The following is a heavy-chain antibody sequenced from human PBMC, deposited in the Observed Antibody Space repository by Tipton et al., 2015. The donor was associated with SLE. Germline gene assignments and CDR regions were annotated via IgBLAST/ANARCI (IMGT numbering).Heavy chain of an antibody. CDR3: ARDTVAVPDNLCFDL. Sequence: QLVQSGPEVKKPGSSVKVSCKASGGTFSNYAISWVRQAPGKGLEWMGGIIPIFGTTSYAQKFQCRVTITADESTNTAYMELSSLRSEDTAVYYCARDTVAVPDNLCFDLWGRGPLVTVSS. J-gene: IGHJ2*01. D-gene: IGHD4-23*01. CDR1: GGTFSNYA. V-gene: IGHV1-69*01. CDR2: IIPIFGTT.